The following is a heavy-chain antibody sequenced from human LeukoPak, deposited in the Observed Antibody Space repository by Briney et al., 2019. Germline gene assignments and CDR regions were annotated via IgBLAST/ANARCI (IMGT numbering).Heavy chain of an antibody. CDR1: GGSFSGYY. Sequence: SETLSLTCAVYGGSFSGYYWSWIRQPPGKGLEWIGYIYYSGSTNYNPSLKSRVTISVDTSKNQFSLKLSSVTAADTAVYYCARGSTPDDSGWEPSFDYWGQGTLVTVSS. D-gene: IGHD6-19*01. CDR2: IYYSGST. J-gene: IGHJ4*02. CDR3: ARGSTPDDSGWEPSFDY. V-gene: IGHV4-59*01.